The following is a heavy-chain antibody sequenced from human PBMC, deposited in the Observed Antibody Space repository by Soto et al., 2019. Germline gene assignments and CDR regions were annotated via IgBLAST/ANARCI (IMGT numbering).Heavy chain of an antibody. V-gene: IGHV4-59*08. J-gene: IGHJ6*02. CDR1: GGSITNYY. Sequence: QVQLQESGPGLVKPSKTLSLTCTVSGGSITNYYCSWFRQPPGKRLEWIGYIQYNGYSAYNLSLKRRVTMSMDTSKTQFSLMLESVTATDTAVYYCPRHGFGSLHGLVDVWGQGTTVIVSS. CDR2: IQYNGYS. D-gene: IGHD3-10*01. CDR3: PRHGFGSLHGLVDV.